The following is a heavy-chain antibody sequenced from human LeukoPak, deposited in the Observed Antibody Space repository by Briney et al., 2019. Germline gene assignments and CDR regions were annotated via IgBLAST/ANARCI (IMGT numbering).Heavy chain of an antibody. Sequence: SGGSLRLSCAASGFTFSSYSMNWVRQAPGKGLEWVSSISSSSSYIYYADSVKGRFTISRDNAKNSLYLQMNSLRAEDTAVYYCAASAAIEGDSGFDPWGQGTLVTVSS. J-gene: IGHJ5*02. CDR2: ISSSSSYI. CDR1: GFTFSSYS. V-gene: IGHV3-21*01. CDR3: AASAAIEGDSGFDP. D-gene: IGHD2-2*02.